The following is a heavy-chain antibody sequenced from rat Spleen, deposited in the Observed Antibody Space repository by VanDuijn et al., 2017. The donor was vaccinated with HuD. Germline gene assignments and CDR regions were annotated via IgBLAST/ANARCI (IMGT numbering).Heavy chain of an antibody. Sequence: VQLKESGPGLVQPSQTLSLTCTVSGFSVSSHGVIWVRQPPGKGLEWVATISYDGSSNYYRDSVKGRFTISRDNAKRTLYLQMDSLRSEDTATYYCATGPRILRLDWFAYWGQGTLVTVSS. CDR1: GFSVSSHG. D-gene: IGHD1-6*01. J-gene: IGHJ3*01. CDR2: ISYDGSSN. CDR3: ATGPRILRLDWFAY. V-gene: IGHV5-29*01.